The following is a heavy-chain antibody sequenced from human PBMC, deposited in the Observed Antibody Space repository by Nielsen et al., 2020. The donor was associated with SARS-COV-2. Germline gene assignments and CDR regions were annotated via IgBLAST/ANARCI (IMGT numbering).Heavy chain of an antibody. CDR3: AKDQDYSC. J-gene: IGHJ4*02. CDR1: GFTFSSYG. CDR2: ISYDGSNK. D-gene: IGHD1-26*01. V-gene: IGHV3-30*18. Sequence: GESLKISCAASGFTFSSYGMHWVRQAPGKGLEWVAVISYDGSNKYYADSVKGRFTISRDNSKNTLYLQMNSLRAEDTAVYYCAKDQDYSCWGQGTLVTVSS.